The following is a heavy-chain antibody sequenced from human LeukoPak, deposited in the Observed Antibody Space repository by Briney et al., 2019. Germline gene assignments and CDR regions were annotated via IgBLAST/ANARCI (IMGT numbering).Heavy chain of an antibody. V-gene: IGHV1-46*01. Sequence: ASVKVSCKASGYTFTSYYMHWVRQAPGQGLEWMGIINPSGGSTSYAQKFQGRVTMTRDTSTSTVYMELSSLRSEDPAVYYCARGITMVRGVITADAFDIWGQGTMVTVSS. D-gene: IGHD3-10*01. CDR3: ARGITMVRGVITADAFDI. J-gene: IGHJ3*02. CDR1: GYTFTSYY. CDR2: INPSGGST.